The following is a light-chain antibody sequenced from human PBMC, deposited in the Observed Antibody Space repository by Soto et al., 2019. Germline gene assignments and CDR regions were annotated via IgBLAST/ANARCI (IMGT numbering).Light chain of an antibody. Sequence: DIQMTQSPSSLSASVGDRVTITCQASQAISNYLNWYQQKPGKAPKLLIYVASNVETGVPSRFSGSGSGTDFTFTISSLQPEDIATYYCQQYDNLPFTFGPGTKVDIK. CDR3: QQYDNLPFT. V-gene: IGKV1-33*01. J-gene: IGKJ3*01. CDR1: QAISNY. CDR2: VAS.